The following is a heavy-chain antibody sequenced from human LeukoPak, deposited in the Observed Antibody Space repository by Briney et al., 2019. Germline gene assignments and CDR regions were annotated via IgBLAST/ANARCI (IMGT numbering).Heavy chain of an antibody. J-gene: IGHJ3*02. D-gene: IGHD1-26*01. Sequence: SVKVSCKASGYTFTSYDINWVRQATGQGLEWRGWMNTNSGNTGYAQKFRGRVTITRNTSISTAYMELSSLRSEDTAVYYCARVVMGAKDAFDIWGQGTMVTVSS. CDR3: ARVVMGAKDAFDI. CDR1: GYTFTSYD. CDR2: MNTNSGNT. V-gene: IGHV1-8*03.